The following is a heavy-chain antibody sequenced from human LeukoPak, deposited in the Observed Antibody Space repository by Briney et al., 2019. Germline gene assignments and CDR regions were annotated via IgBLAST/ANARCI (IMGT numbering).Heavy chain of an antibody. J-gene: IGHJ3*02. V-gene: IGHV4-61*05. D-gene: IGHD4-17*01. CDR3: ARQIRPKDYGDYVNNAFDI. CDR2: IYYSGST. Sequence: SETLSLTCTVSGGSISSSSYYWGWIRQPPGKGMEWIGYIYYSGSTNYNPSLKSRVTISVDTSKNQFSLKLSSVTAADTAVYYCARQIRPKDYGDYVNNAFDIWGQGTMVTVSS. CDR1: GGSISSSSYY.